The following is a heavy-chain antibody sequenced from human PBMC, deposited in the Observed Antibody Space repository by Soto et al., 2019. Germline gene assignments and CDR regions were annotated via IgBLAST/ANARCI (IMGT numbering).Heavy chain of an antibody. V-gene: IGHV4-38-2*01. CDR2: IYHSGST. J-gene: IGHJ5*02. Sequence: SLTCAVSGYSISSGYYWGWIRQPPGKGLEWIGSIYHSGSTYYNPSLKSRVTISVDTSKNQFSLKLSSVTAADTAVYYCAGGGYYYGSGSYSSDWFDPWGQGTLVTVSS. D-gene: IGHD3-10*01. CDR1: GYSISSGYY. CDR3: AGGGYYYGSGSYSSDWFDP.